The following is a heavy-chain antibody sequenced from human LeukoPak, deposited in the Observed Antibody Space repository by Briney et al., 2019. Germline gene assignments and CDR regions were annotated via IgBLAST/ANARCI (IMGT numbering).Heavy chain of an antibody. D-gene: IGHD5-24*01. Sequence: SETLSLTCTVSGGSVSSGSYYWSWIRQPPGKGLEWIGYIYYSGSTNYNPSLKSRVTISVDTSKNQFSLKLSSVTAADTAVYYCARGGRWLLYYFDYWGQGTLVTVSS. J-gene: IGHJ4*02. CDR1: GGSVSSGSYY. V-gene: IGHV4-61*01. CDR3: ARGGRWLLYYFDY. CDR2: IYYSGST.